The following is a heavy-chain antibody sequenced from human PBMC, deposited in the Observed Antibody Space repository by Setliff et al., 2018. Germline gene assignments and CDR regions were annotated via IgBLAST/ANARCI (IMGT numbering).Heavy chain of an antibody. Sequence: PSETLSLTCTVSGGSISTYYWSWIRQTPVKGLEWIGYVYYSGTTNYNPLFKSRVTISVDRPKNQFSLKLSSVTAADTGVYYCARGFDVCGGGACYTDGPYYFDYWGLGTLVTVSS. CDR3: ARGFDVCGGGACYTDGPYYFDY. D-gene: IGHD2-21*02. CDR1: GGSISTYY. V-gene: IGHV4-59*01. CDR2: VYYSGTT. J-gene: IGHJ4*02.